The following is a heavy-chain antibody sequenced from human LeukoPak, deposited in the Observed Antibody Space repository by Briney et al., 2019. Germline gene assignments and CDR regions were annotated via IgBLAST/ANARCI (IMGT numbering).Heavy chain of an antibody. CDR2: IYSGDST. CDR3: ARDGNSGSYSLFDY. J-gene: IGHJ4*02. D-gene: IGHD1-26*01. CDR1: GFTVSSNY. Sequence: GGSLRPSCAASGFTVSSNYMSWVRQAPGKGLEWVSVIYSGDSTYYADSVKGRFTISRDNSKNTLYLQMNSLRAEDTAVYYCARDGNSGSYSLFDYWGQGTLVTVSS. V-gene: IGHV3-53*01.